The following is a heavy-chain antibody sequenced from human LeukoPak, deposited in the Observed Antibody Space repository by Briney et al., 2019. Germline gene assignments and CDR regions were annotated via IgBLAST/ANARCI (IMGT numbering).Heavy chain of an antibody. J-gene: IGHJ4*02. CDR1: GFTFSSYE. D-gene: IGHD1-26*01. CDR3: AKDLISGSYDN. CDR2: ISTTGTII. V-gene: IGHV3-48*03. Sequence: PGGSLRLSCAASGFTFSSYEMNWVRQAPGKGLEWLSYISTTGTIIYYADSVKGRFTVSRDNAKNSLYLQMNSLRAEDTAVYYCAKDLISGSYDNWGQGTLVTVSS.